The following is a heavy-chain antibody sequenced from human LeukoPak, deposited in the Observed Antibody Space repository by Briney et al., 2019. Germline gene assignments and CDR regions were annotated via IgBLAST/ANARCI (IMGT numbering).Heavy chain of an antibody. J-gene: IGHJ6*02. Sequence: GGSLRLSCAASGFTVSSNYMSWVRQAPGKGLEWVSVIYSGGSTYYADSVKGRFTISRDNSKNTLYLQMNSLRAEDTAVYYCASLPNYGDYYYYYGMDVWGQGTTVTVSS. V-gene: IGHV3-66*01. CDR1: GFTVSSNY. CDR3: ASLPNYGDYYYYYGMDV. D-gene: IGHD4-17*01. CDR2: IYSGGST.